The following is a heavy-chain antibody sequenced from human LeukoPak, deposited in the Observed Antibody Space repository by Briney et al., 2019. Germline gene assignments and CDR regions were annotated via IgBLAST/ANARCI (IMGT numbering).Heavy chain of an antibody. J-gene: IGHJ6*04. V-gene: IGHV1-69*06. CDR3: ARGRSYCSGGSCYSEDYYYGMDV. Sequence: ASVKVSCKASGGTFSSYAISWVRQAPGQGLEWMGGIIPIFGTANHAQKFQGRVTITADKSTSTAYMELSSLRSEDTAVYYCARGRSYCSGGSCYSEDYYYGMDVWGKGTTVTVSS. CDR1: GGTFSSYA. CDR2: IIPIFGTA. D-gene: IGHD2-15*01.